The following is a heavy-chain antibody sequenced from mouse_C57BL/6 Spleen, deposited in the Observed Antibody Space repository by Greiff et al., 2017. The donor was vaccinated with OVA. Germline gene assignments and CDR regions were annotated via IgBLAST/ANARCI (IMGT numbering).Heavy chain of an antibody. V-gene: IGHV1-72*01. CDR1: GYTFTSYW. CDR3: ARGWAQKRNYLDY. J-gene: IGHJ2*01. Sequence: QVQLQQPGAELVKPGASVKLSCKASGYTFTSYWMHWVKQRPGRGLEWIGRIDPNSGGTKYNEKFKSKATLTVDKPSSTAYMQLRSLTSEDSAVDYCARGWAQKRNYLDYWGQGTTLTVSS. D-gene: IGHD3-3*01. CDR2: IDPNSGGT.